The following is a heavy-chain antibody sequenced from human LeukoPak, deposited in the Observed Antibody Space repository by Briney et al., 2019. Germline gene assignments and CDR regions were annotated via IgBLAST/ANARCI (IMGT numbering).Heavy chain of an antibody. V-gene: IGHV3-11*01. CDR3: AKGNAYSDYYMDV. J-gene: IGHJ6*03. D-gene: IGHD1-1*01. Sequence: GGSLRLSCAASGFTFSDYYMSWIRQAPGKGLEWVSYISSSGSTIYYADSVKGRFTISRDNAKNSLYLQMNSLRTEDTALYYCAKGNAYSDYYMDVWGKGTTVTVSS. CDR2: ISSSGSTI. CDR1: GFTFSDYY.